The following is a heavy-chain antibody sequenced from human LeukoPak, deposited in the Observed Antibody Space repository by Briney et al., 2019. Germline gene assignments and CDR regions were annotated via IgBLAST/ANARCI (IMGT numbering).Heavy chain of an antibody. CDR1: GFTFSSYT. D-gene: IGHD2-15*01. Sequence: GGSLRLSCAASGFTFSSYTMSWVRQAPGKGLEWVSAISGSGGSTYYADSVKGRFTISRDNSNNTLYLQLNSLRAEGTAVYYCAKGRCSGGSCYRIPVYWGQGTLVTVSS. CDR3: AKGRCSGGSCYRIPVY. J-gene: IGHJ4*02. CDR2: ISGSGGST. V-gene: IGHV3-23*01.